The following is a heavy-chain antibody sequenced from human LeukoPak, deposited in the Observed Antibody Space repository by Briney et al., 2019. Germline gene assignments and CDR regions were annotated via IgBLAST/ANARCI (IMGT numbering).Heavy chain of an antibody. V-gene: IGHV3-15*01. J-gene: IGHJ4*02. CDR3: ATIPTDYDVLTGYYRHDY. Sequence: GGSLRLSCAASGFTFFNTWMNWVRQAPGKGLEWVGRIKSKTDGWTTDYAAPVKGRCTISRDDSRNTLYLQMNSLKAEDTAIYYCATIPTDYDVLTGYYRHDYWGQGTLVTVSS. D-gene: IGHD3-9*01. CDR1: GFTFFNTW. CDR2: IKSKTDGWTT.